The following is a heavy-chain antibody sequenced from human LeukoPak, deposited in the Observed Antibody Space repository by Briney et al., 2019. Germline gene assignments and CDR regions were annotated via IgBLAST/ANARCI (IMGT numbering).Heavy chain of an antibody. J-gene: IGHJ4*02. Sequence: GGSLRLSCAASGFTFSSYGMHWVRQAPDKGLEWVAVIWYDGSNKYYADSVKGRFTISRDNSKNTLYLQMNSLRAEDTAVYYCAKNLVVYSSSWPYFDYWGQGTLVTVSS. CDR3: AKNLVVYSSSWPYFDY. V-gene: IGHV3-33*06. CDR2: IWYDGSNK. D-gene: IGHD6-13*01. CDR1: GFTFSSYG.